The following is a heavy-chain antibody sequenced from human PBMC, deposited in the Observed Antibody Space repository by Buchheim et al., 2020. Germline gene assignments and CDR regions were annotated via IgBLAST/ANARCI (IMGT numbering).Heavy chain of an antibody. Sequence: QITLKESGPTLVKPTQTLTLTCTFSGLSLSTSGVSVGCIRQPPGKALEWLALIYWDDDKRYNPSLKSRLTITRDASKNQVVLTMTNMDLVDTTTYFCAHRTHDRGDLFDYWGQGSL. J-gene: IGHJ4*02. V-gene: IGHV2-5*02. CDR2: IYWDDDK. D-gene: IGHD4-17*01. CDR1: GLSLSTSGVS. CDR3: AHRTHDRGDLFDY.